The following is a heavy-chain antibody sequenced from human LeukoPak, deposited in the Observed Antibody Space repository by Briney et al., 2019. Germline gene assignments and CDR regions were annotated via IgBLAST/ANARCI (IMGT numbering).Heavy chain of an antibody. J-gene: IGHJ4*02. D-gene: IGHD1-26*01. CDR2: INHSGST. Sequence: SETLSLTCAVYGGSFSGYYWSWIRQPPGKGLEWIGEINHSGSTNYNPSLKSRVTISVDTSKNQFSLKLSSVTAADTAVYYCARGSGSYSLYYFDYWGQGTMVTVS. V-gene: IGHV4-34*01. CDR3: ARGSGSYSLYYFDY. CDR1: GGSFSGYY.